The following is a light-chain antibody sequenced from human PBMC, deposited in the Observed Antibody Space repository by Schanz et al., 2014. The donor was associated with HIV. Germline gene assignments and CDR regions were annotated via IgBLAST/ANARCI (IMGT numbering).Light chain of an antibody. CDR3: ASWDVSLNGPV. J-gene: IGLJ2*01. CDR2: NND. Sequence: QSVLTQPPSASGTPGQRVIITCSGSRSNIGSRTVDWYYQLPGMASRLLIHNNDQRPSGVPDRFSGSKSGTSASLAISGLQSEDEADYYCASWDVSLNGPVFGGGTKVTVL. CDR1: RSNIGSRT. V-gene: IGLV1-44*01.